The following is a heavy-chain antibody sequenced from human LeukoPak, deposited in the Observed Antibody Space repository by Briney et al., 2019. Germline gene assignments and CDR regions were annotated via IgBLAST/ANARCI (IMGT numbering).Heavy chain of an antibody. J-gene: IGHJ4*02. V-gene: IGHV1-2*02. CDR2: INPNSGGT. D-gene: IGHD2-8*01. Sequence: GASVKVSCKASGYTFTGYYMHWVRQAPGQGLEWMGWINPNSGGTNYAQKFQGRVTMTRDTSISTAYMELSRLRSDDTAVYYCARGCTNGVCRNDYWGQGTLVTVSS. CDR3: ARGCTNGVCRNDY. CDR1: GYTFTGYY.